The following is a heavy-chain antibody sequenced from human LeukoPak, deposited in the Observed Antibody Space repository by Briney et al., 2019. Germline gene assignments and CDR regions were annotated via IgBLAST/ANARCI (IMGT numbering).Heavy chain of an antibody. CDR2: IKEDGSEK. J-gene: IGHJ5*02. V-gene: IGHV3-7*03. CDR1: GLTFSSHW. CDR3: ARDIS. Sequence: PGGSLRLSCAASGLTFSSHWMHWVRQAPGKGLEWVANIKEDGSEKYYGDSVKGRFTISRGNAKNSLYLQMNSLRAEDTAIYYCARDISWGQGILVTVSS.